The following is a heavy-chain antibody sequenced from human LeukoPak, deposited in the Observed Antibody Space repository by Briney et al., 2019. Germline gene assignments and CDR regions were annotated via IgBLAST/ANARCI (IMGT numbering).Heavy chain of an antibody. V-gene: IGHV1-2*06. CDR3: ARKRKQVIRDFDN. Sequence: ASVKVSCKASGYTFSGDYMHWVRQAPGQGLEWMGRIRSNSEDIQYAQKFQGRVTMTWDTPTSTAYMELTRLTSDDTAVYYCARKRKQVIRDFDNWGQGTLVTVSS. CDR2: IRSNSEDI. D-gene: IGHD2-21*01. J-gene: IGHJ4*02. CDR1: GYTFSGDY.